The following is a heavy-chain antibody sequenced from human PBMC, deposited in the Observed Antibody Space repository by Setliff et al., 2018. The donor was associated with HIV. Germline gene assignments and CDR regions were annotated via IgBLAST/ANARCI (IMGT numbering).Heavy chain of an antibody. J-gene: IGHJ4*02. V-gene: IGHV1-2*06. Sequence: GASVKVSCKASGYTFTGYFIHWVRQAPGQGLEWMGRINPNSGGTNYAQKFQGRVTMTRDTSISTAHMELRRLRSDDTAVYYCARHDYSDTGGYYRLWFFDYWGQGSLVTVSS. D-gene: IGHD3-22*01. CDR2: INPNSGGT. CDR3: ARHDYSDTGGYYRLWFFDY. CDR1: GYTFTGYF.